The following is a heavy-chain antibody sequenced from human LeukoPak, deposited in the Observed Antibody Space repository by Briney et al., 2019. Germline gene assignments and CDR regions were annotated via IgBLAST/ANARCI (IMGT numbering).Heavy chain of an antibody. J-gene: IGHJ4*02. V-gene: IGHV3-15*01. CDR1: GFTFSNAW. CDR3: TTGPYDYGSGTYYH. D-gene: IGHD3-10*01. Sequence: PGGSLRLSCAASGFTFSNAWMSWVREAPGEGLEWVGRIKSKTDGGTTDYAAPGKGRFTISRDDSKNTLYVQMNSLKTEDTAVYYCTTGPYDYGSGTYYHWGQGTLVTVSS. CDR2: IKSKTDGGTT.